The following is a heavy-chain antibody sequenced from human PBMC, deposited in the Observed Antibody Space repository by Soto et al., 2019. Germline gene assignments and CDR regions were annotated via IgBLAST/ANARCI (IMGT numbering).Heavy chain of an antibody. Sequence: SETLSLTCAVYGGSFSGYYWSWIRQPPGKGLEWIGEINQSGSTNYNPSLKSRVTISVDTSKNQFSLKLSSVTAADTAVYYCARGVVAVDGTFFVEYWGKGSLVT. CDR2: INQSGST. CDR1: GGSFSGYY. J-gene: IGHJ4*02. CDR3: ARGVVAVDGTFFVEY. D-gene: IGHD6-19*01. V-gene: IGHV4-34*01.